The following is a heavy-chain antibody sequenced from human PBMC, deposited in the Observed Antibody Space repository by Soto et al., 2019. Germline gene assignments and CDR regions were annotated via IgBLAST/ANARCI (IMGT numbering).Heavy chain of an antibody. D-gene: IGHD3-10*01. CDR2: ISAYNGDT. CDR3: ARMVRGSNIDYYHDMDV. CDR1: GYTFTSHG. J-gene: IGHJ6*03. V-gene: IGHV1-18*01. Sequence: QVQLVQSGGEVRKPGASVKVSCKASGYTFTSHGISWVRQAPGQGLEWMGWISAYNGDTNYAQKLQGRVTVTTDRSTSTAYMELRSLRSEDTAVYYCARMVRGSNIDYYHDMDVWGKGTTVTVSS.